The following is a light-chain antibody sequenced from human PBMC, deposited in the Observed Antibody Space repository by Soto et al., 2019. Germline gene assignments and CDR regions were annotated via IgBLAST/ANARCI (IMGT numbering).Light chain of an antibody. CDR2: DVN. V-gene: IGLV2-8*01. CDR3: VSFAGGTYV. J-gene: IGLJ1*01. CDR1: SSDVGAYIF. Sequence: QSALTQPPSASGSPGQSVTISCTGTSSDVGAYIFVSWYQQHPCKAPKLMVYDVNRRPPGVPDRFFGSKSGNTASLTVSGLQAEDEADYYCVSFAGGTYVFGTGTKLTVL.